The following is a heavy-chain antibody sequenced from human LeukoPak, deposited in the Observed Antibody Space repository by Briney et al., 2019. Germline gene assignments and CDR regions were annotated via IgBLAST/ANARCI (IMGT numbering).Heavy chain of an antibody. D-gene: IGHD2-15*01. CDR3: ARDFDYCSGGSCLDY. CDR2: ISSSSSYM. CDR1: GFTFSSYS. J-gene: IGHJ4*02. Sequence: GGSLRLSCAASGFTFSSYSMNWVRQAPGKGLEWVSSISSSSSYMYYADSVKGRFTISRDNAKNSQYLQMNSLRAEDTAVYYCARDFDYCSGGSCLDYWGQGTLVTVSS. V-gene: IGHV3-21*01.